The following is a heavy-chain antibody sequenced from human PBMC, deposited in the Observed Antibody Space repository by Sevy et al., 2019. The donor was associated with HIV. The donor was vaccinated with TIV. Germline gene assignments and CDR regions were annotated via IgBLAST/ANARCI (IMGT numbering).Heavy chain of an antibody. Sequence: ASVKVSCKASGYTFTGYYLHWVRQAPGQGLEWMGWINTNSGGPNYGQNFQGRVTMTRDTSISTAYVELSRLTSDETAVYYCTRDNDYCIRRNCPLYGMDVWGQGTTVTVSS. J-gene: IGHJ6*02. D-gene: IGHD2-2*01. V-gene: IGHV1-2*02. CDR3: TRDNDYCIRRNCPLYGMDV. CDR2: INTNSGGP. CDR1: GYTFTGYY.